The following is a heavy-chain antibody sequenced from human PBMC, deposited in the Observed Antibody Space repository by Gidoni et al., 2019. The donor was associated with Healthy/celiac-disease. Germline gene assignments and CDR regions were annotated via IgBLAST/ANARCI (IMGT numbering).Heavy chain of an antibody. CDR2: SIPIFGTA. CDR3: ASPDLARNYYYGMDV. V-gene: IGHV1-69*01. Sequence: QLQLVQSGAEVKKPGSPVTVSCKASGANFRTHAISWVRQSPGQGLEWMGGSIPIFGTANYAQKFQGRVTITADESTSTAYMELSSLRSEDTAVYYCASPDLARNYYYGMDVWGQGTTVTVSS. J-gene: IGHJ6*02. CDR1: GANFRTHA. D-gene: IGHD2-21*01.